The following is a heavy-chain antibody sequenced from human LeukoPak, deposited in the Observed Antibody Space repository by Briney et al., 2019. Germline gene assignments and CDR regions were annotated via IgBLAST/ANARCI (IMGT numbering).Heavy chain of an antibody. D-gene: IGHD3-3*01. CDR2: INHSGST. CDR1: GGSFSGYY. V-gene: IGHV4-34*01. Sequence: SETLSLTCAVYGGSFSGYYWSWIRQPPGKGLEWIGEINHSGSTNYNPSLKSRVTISVDTSKNQFSPKLSSVTAADTAVYYCARLPQSGENFDYWGQGTLVTVSS. J-gene: IGHJ4*02. CDR3: ARLPQSGENFDY.